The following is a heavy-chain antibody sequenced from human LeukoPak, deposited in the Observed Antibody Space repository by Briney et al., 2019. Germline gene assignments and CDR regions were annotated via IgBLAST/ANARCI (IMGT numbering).Heavy chain of an antibody. Sequence: ASVKVSCKVSGYTLTELSMHWVRQAPGKGLEWMGGSDPEDGETIYAQKFQGRVTMTEDTSTDTAYMELSSLRSEDTAVYYCATGVVVAATPRRANDYWGQGTLVTVSS. CDR3: ATGVVVAATPRRANDY. CDR2: SDPEDGET. J-gene: IGHJ4*02. CDR1: GYTLTELS. D-gene: IGHD2-15*01. V-gene: IGHV1-24*01.